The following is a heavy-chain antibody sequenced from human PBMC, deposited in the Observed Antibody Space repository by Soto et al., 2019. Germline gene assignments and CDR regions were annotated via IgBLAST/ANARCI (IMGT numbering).Heavy chain of an antibody. J-gene: IGHJ6*03. D-gene: IGHD5-12*01. Sequence: QVQLVQSGAEVRKPGASVTVSCRSSGDSFNDYYIHWVRQAPGQGFEWMGWINPNGGVTKYAQKFQGWVSMTRDTSIRTVYMPLNRLRSDDTAVYYCARESGGATATLDYYCFYMDVWGTGTTVTVSS. CDR3: ARESGGATATLDYYCFYMDV. CDR1: GDSFNDYY. CDR2: INPNGGVT. V-gene: IGHV1-2*04.